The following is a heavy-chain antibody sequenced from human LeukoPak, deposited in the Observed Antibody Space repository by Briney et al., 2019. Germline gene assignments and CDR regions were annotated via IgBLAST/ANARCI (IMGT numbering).Heavy chain of an antibody. CDR3: AKVRWELLVDY. Sequence: TGGSLRLSCVASGFTFSTYAMSWVRQAPGQGLEWVSAISGSGGSTYYADSVKGRFTISRDNSKNTLYLQMNSLRAEDTAVYYCAKVRWELLVDYWGQGTLVTVSS. CDR1: GFTFSTYA. CDR2: ISGSGGST. V-gene: IGHV3-23*01. J-gene: IGHJ4*02. D-gene: IGHD1-26*01.